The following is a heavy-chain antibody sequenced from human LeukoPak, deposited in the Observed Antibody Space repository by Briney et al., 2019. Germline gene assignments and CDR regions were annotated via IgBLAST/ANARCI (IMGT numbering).Heavy chain of an antibody. V-gene: IGHV1-58*01. J-gene: IGHJ4*02. CDR2: IVVGSGHT. CDR3: AADDQQLIL. Sequence: ASVKVSCKASQFTFSNSAFQWVRQARGQRLEWMGWIVVGSGHTNYAQRFQEGVIITRDMSTKTVYMELSSLKSEDTAVYYCAADDQQLILWGQGTLVAVSS. CDR1: QFTFSNSA. D-gene: IGHD2/OR15-2a*01.